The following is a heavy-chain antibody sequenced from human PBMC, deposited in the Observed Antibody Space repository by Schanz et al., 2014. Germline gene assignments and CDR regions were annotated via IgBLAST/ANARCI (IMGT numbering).Heavy chain of an antibody. CDR2: IVPIAGIT. V-gene: IGHV1-69*08. CDR1: GGTFSSDT. Sequence: QVHLVQSGAEVKKPGSSVKVSCKASGGTFSSDTFSWVRQAPGQGLEWTGRIVPIAGITNYAQRFQGRVTITADKSSDTAYMELSSLRSEDTAVYYCAREVGLYDRGWFDPWGQGTLVTVSS. J-gene: IGHJ5*02. D-gene: IGHD3-22*01. CDR3: AREVGLYDRGWFDP.